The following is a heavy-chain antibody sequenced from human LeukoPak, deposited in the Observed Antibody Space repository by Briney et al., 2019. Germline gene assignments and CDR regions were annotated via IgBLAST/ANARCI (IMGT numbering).Heavy chain of an antibody. CDR3: ARTVATKPYYYYYMDV. CDR2: IIPIFGTA. J-gene: IGHJ6*03. Sequence: SVKVSCKASGGTFSSYAISWVRQAPGQGLEWMGGIIPIFGTANYAQKFQGRVTITADESTSTAYMELSSLRSEDTAVYCCARTVATKPYYYYYMDVWGKGTTVTISS. V-gene: IGHV1-69*13. D-gene: IGHD1-26*01. CDR1: GGTFSSYA.